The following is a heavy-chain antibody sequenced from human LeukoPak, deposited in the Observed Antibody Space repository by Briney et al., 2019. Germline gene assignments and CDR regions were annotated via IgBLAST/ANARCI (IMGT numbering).Heavy chain of an antibody. J-gene: IGHJ5*02. V-gene: IGHV3-9*01. D-gene: IGHD3-3*01. Sequence: SLRLSCAASGFTFDDYAMHWVRQAPGKGLEWVSGISWNSGSIGYADSVKGRFTISRDNAKNSLYLQMNSLRAEDTALYYCAKEAYVLRFLEWPDNWFDPWGQGTLVTVSS. CDR3: AKEAYVLRFLEWPDNWFDP. CDR1: GFTFDDYA. CDR2: ISWNSGSI.